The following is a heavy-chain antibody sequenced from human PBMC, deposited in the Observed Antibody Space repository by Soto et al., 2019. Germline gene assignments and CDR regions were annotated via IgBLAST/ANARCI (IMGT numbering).Heavy chain of an antibody. J-gene: IGHJ4*02. V-gene: IGHV4-39*01. CDR1: GGSISSGSYY. Sequence: SETLSVTCTVSGGSISSGSYYWGWIRQPPGKGLEWIGSIFYSGSTYYNPSLKSRVTISVDTSKNQFSLKLSSVTAADTAVYYCARHTPAISISYHWGQGTLVTVSS. CDR2: IFYSGST. D-gene: IGHD2-15*01. CDR3: ARHTPAISISYH.